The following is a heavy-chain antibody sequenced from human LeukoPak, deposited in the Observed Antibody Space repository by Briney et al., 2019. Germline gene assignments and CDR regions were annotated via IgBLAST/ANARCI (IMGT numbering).Heavy chain of an antibody. CDR3: AKAPGDYDGGLDY. CDR1: GFTFSSYV. CDR2: IRYDGSNK. D-gene: IGHD4-23*01. J-gene: IGHJ4*02. V-gene: IGHV3-30*02. Sequence: GGPLRLPCAPSGFTFSSYVMLWVRQAPGKGLEWVAFIRYDGSNKYYADSVKGRFTISRDNSKNTLYLQMNSLRAEDTAVYYCAKAPGDYDGGLDYWGQGTLVTVSS.